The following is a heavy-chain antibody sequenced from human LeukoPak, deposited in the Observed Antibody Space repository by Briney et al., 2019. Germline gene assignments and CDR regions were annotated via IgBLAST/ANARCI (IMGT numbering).Heavy chain of an antibody. J-gene: IGHJ3*02. CDR1: GFIFSSYP. V-gene: IGHV3-64*01. Sequence: GGSLRLSCAASGFIFSSYPMHWVRQAPGKGLEYVSSILGNGVSPQYANSVKGRFTISRDNSKNTLHLQMGSLRADDMAVYYCARDGVGGWAFDIWGQGTMVTVSS. CDR3: ARDGVGGWAFDI. CDR2: ILGNGVSP. D-gene: IGHD3-16*01.